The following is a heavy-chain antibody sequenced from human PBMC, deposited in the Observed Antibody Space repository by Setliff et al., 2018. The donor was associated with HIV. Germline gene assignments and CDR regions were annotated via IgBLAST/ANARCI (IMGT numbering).Heavy chain of an antibody. Sequence: ASVKVSCKVSGYSLTDLSIHWVRQAPGKGLEWMGGFDPEDGETVYAQKLQGRVTMTEDTSTDTAYMELNSLKTEDTAVYYCVLFISGTPYWGQGTVVTVSS. V-gene: IGHV1-24*01. CDR1: GYSLTDLS. CDR2: FDPEDGET. J-gene: IGHJ4*02. CDR3: VLFISGTPY. D-gene: IGHD1-20*01.